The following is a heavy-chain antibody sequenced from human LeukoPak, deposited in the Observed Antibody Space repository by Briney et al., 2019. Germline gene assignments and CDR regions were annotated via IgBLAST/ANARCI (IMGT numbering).Heavy chain of an antibody. V-gene: IGHV1-46*01. CDR2: INPSGGST. CDR1: GYTLTSYY. CDR3: ARDLRVSRHITMIVVGY. J-gene: IGHJ4*02. D-gene: IGHD3-22*01. Sequence: ASVKVSCKASGYTLTSYYMHRVRQAPGQGLEWMGIINPSGGSTSYAQKFQGRVTMTRDTSTSTVYMELSSLRSEDTAVYYCARDLRVSRHITMIVVGYWGQGTLVTVSS.